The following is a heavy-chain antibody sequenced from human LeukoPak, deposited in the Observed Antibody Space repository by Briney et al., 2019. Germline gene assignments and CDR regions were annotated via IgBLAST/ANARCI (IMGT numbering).Heavy chain of an antibody. J-gene: IGHJ6*03. V-gene: IGHV3-30*02. CDR1: GFTFSSYG. CDR3: AKENERFLEWLLFRDFYFHMDV. CDR2: TRYDGSNE. Sequence: GGSLRLSCAASGFTFSSYGMHWVRQAPGKGLEWVAFTRYDGSNEDYADSVKGRFTISRDNSKNTLYLQMNSLRAEDTAVYYCAKENERFLEWLLFRDFYFHMDVWGKGTTVTVSS. D-gene: IGHD3-3*01.